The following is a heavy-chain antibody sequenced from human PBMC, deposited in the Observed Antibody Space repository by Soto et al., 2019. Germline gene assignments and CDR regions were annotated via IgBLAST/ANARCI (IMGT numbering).Heavy chain of an antibody. D-gene: IGHD4-17*01. CDR1: GFTFSRYW. CDR2: IKEDGSEI. CDR3: ARVVSGRDYGDSIDC. V-gene: IGHV3-7*03. J-gene: IGHJ4*02. Sequence: GGSLRLSCAASGFTFSRYWLAWVRQAPGKGLEWLANIKEDGSEIYYVDSVKGRLTTSRDNAKNSLYLQMNSLRAEDTAVYYCARVVSGRDYGDSIDCWGRGTLVTVSS.